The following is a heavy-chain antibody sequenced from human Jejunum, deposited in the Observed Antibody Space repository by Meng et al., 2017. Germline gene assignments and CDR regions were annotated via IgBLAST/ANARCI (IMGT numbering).Heavy chain of an antibody. J-gene: IGHJ4*02. V-gene: IGHV5-51*01. CDR2: IYPGDSDT. CDR1: GYSFTSSW. D-gene: IGHD2-2*01. Sequence: GESRKISCKGSGYSFTSSWIAWVRQMPGKGLEWMGIIYPGDSDTRYSPSFQGQVTISAEQSISTAYLQWSSLKASDTAMYYCARRSSNTLIDYWGQGTLVTVSS. CDR3: ARRSSNTLIDY.